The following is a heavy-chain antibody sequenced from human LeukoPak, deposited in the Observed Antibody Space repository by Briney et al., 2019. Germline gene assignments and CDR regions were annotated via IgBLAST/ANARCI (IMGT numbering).Heavy chain of an antibody. D-gene: IGHD3-3*01. V-gene: IGHV4-38-2*01. CDR3: ARQYDFWSGYYRDYYYMDV. CDR2: IYHSGST. CDR1: GYSISSGYY. J-gene: IGHJ6*03. Sequence: SETLSLTCAVSGYSISSGYYWGWIRQPPGKGLEWIGSIYHSGSTYYNPSLKSRVTISLDTSKNQFSLKLSSVTAADTAVYYCARQYDFWSGYYRDYYYMDVWGKGTTVTVSS.